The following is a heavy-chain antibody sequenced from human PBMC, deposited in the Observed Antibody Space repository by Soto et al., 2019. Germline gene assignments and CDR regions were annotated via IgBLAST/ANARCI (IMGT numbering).Heavy chain of an antibody. Sequence: GGSLRLSCAASGFTFSTYWMHLVRQAPGKGLVWVSRLDHDGTNTRYADSVKGRFTVSRDNGKNTVYLQMDSLRAEDTAVYYCARDGGTYFDYWGQGTMVTVSS. D-gene: IGHD3-16*01. CDR1: GFTFSTYW. CDR2: LDHDGTNT. J-gene: IGHJ4*02. V-gene: IGHV3-74*01. CDR3: ARDGGTYFDY.